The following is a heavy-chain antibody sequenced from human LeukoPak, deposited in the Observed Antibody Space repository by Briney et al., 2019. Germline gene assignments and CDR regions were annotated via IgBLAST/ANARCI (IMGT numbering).Heavy chain of an antibody. J-gene: IGHJ4*02. CDR3: ARGGYSYGEYFDY. Sequence: PSETLFLTCAVYGGSFSGYYWSWIRQPPGKGLEWIGYIYYSGSTNYNPSLKSRVTISVDTSKNQFSLKLSSVTAADTAVYYCARGGYSYGEYFDYWGQGTLVTVSS. CDR1: GGSFSGYY. V-gene: IGHV4-59*01. CDR2: IYYSGST. D-gene: IGHD5-18*01.